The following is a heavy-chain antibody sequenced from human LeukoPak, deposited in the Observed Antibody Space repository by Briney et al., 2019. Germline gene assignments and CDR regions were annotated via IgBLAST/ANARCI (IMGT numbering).Heavy chain of an antibody. CDR1: GFTLSGYF. CDR3: ASRATVTTDRFWFDP. CDR2: IYSGGST. J-gene: IGHJ5*02. D-gene: IGHD4-11*01. V-gene: IGHV3-53*01. Sequence: GGSLRLSCAASGFTLSGYFMSWVRQAPGKGLKWVSVIYSGGSTYYADSVKGRFTISRDNSKNTLHLQMNSLRAEDTAVYYCASRATVTTDRFWFDPWGQGTLVTVSS.